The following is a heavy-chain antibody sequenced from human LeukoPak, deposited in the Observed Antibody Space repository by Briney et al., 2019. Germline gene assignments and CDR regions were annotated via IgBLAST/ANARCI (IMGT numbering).Heavy chain of an antibody. D-gene: IGHD6-6*01. Sequence: ASVKVSCKASGYTFSSHGVSWVRQAPGQGLEWVGWISAYNGNTNYAQKFQGRVTMTTDTSTSTAYMELRSLRSDDTAVYYCATHSTRIAVRPSDYYYYMDVWGKGTTVTVSS. CDR1: GYTFSSHG. CDR2: ISAYNGNT. J-gene: IGHJ6*03. CDR3: ATHSTRIAVRPSDYYYYMDV. V-gene: IGHV1-18*01.